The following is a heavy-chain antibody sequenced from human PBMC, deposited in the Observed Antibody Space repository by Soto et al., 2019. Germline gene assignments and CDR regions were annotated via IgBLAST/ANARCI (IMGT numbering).Heavy chain of an antibody. CDR1: GGSFSGYY. CDR2: INHSGTT. Sequence: QVLLQQWGAGLLKPSETLSLTCAVSGGSFSGYYWTWIRQAPGKGLEWIGEINHSGTTNYNPSLKSRVSVSVDTSKNQFSLKLTSVTAADTCVYYCARGRRWGQSVKGLDSWGQGTLVTFSS. V-gene: IGHV4-34*01. J-gene: IGHJ4*02. D-gene: IGHD3-16*01. CDR3: ARGRRWGQSVKGLDS.